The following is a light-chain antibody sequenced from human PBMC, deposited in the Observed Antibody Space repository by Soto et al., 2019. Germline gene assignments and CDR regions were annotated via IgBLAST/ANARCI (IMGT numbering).Light chain of an antibody. Sequence: QSALTQPASVSGSPGQSITISCTGTSSDVGGYNYVSWYQQHPGKAPKLLIYEVNNRPSGVSNRFSGSKSGNTASLTISGLQAEDEAASYCNSYTSSSTRVFGGGTQLIVL. CDR2: EVN. V-gene: IGLV2-14*01. J-gene: IGLJ2*01. CDR1: SSDVGGYNY. CDR3: NSYTSSSTRV.